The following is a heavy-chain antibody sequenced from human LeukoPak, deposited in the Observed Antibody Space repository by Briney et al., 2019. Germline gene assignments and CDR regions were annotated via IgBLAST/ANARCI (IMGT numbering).Heavy chain of an antibody. CDR2: INHSGVT. V-gene: IGHV4-34*01. CDR1: GASFSDYY. D-gene: IGHD2/OR15-2a*01. Sequence: SETLSLTCAVPGASFSDYYWSWVRQSPGKGLEWIGEINHSGVTHYNPSLKSRVTMSADTSKNQFSLNLTSLTAADSAVYYCAKLSPRSGWGQGTLVTVSS. CDR3: AKLSPRSG. J-gene: IGHJ4*02.